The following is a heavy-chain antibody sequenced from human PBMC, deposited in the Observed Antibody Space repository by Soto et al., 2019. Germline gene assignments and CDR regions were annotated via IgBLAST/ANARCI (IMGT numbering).Heavy chain of an antibody. CDR2: MNRDGSEK. Sequence: EVQLVESGGGLVQPGGSLRLSCAASGFTFSSYWMTWARQAPGKGLEWVASMNRDGSEKRYVDSVEGRFTISRDNATNSLFLQMTSLSPDDTAVYYCGRDAGRRFDYWGQGSLVTVSS. J-gene: IGHJ4*02. D-gene: IGHD6-13*01. V-gene: IGHV3-7*01. CDR1: GFTFSSYW. CDR3: GRDAGRRFDY.